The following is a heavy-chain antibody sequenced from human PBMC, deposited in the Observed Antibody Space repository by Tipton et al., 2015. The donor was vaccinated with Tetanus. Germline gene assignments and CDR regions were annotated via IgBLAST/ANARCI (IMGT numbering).Heavy chain of an antibody. D-gene: IGHD5-24*01. CDR1: GGSFSDFY. CDR3: ARDRGFTTYNYFDP. V-gene: IGHV4-34*01. J-gene: IGHJ5*02. Sequence: AGLVKPSDTLSLTCAVSGGSFSDFYWSWIRQTPGQGLVWIGEINHSGTANKNPSLKSRVTMSIDTSKNQFSLNLRSVTAADTAVYYCARDRGFTTYNYFDPWGQGTLVTVSS. CDR2: INHSGTA.